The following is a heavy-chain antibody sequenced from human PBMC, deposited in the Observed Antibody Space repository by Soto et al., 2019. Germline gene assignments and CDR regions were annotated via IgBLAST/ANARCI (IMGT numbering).Heavy chain of an antibody. V-gene: IGHV2-5*02. Sequence: QITLKESGPTLVKPTQTLTLTCTFSGFSLSISGVGVGWIRQPPGKALEWLALIYWDDGRRYNPSLKSRLTITKDTSKNQVVLTMTNMDPVDTGTYYWAQSGPYSQNDYWGQGTLVTVSS. CDR3: AQSGPYSQNDY. J-gene: IGHJ4*02. CDR1: GFSLSISGVG. D-gene: IGHD2-15*01. CDR2: IYWDDGR.